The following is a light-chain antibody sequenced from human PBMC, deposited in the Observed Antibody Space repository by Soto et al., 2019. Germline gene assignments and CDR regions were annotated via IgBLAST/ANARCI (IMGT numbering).Light chain of an antibody. V-gene: IGKV3-20*01. J-gene: IGKJ5*01. Sequence: EIVSTQSPGTLSLSPGERATLPCRASQSVKSSYLAWYQHKPGQAPRLLIYGTSSRATGIPDRFSGSGSGTDVTLTISRLEPEDFAVYYCQQYGSSITFGQGTRLEIK. CDR1: QSVKSSY. CDR3: QQYGSSIT. CDR2: GTS.